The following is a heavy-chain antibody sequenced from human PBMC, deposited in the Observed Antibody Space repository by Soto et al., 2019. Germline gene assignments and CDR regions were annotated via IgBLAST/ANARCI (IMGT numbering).Heavy chain of an antibody. CDR3: ARGWFGPDV. J-gene: IGHJ6*04. CDR1: GFTLSGRS. Sequence: EVQLVESGGGLVQPGGSLRLSCAASGFTLSGRSMHWVRQAPGKGLVWVSGIDNAGTDSTYAASVKGRFTSSRDNAKNMLDLQQNSLRVEDTAVYYYARGWFGPDVWGKGSTVTVSS. CDR2: IDNAGTDS. V-gene: IGHV3-74*01. D-gene: IGHD3-10*01.